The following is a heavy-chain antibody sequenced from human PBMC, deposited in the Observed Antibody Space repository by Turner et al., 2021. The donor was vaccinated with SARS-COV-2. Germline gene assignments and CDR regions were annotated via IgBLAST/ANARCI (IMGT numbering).Heavy chain of an antibody. V-gene: IGHV1-2*02. CDR1: GYTFTGYY. J-gene: IGHJ4*02. CDR3: ARQKLGWGWIDY. D-gene: IGHD2-21*01. Sequence: QVQLVQSGAEVKKPGASVKVSCKASGYTFTGYYMHWVRQAPGPGREWKGWSNPNSDGTSYAQRFQGRGAMTRNTSNSTVNRELSRVRADYSAVYYGARQKLGWGWIDYWGQGTLVTVSS. CDR2: SNPNSDGT.